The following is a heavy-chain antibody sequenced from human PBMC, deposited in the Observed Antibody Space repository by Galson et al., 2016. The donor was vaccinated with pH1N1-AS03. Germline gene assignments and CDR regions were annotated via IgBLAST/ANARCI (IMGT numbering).Heavy chain of an antibody. V-gene: IGHV6-1*01. CDR1: GDSVFSNTAA. CDR3: ARDHLGAGPAFDY. Sequence: CAISGDSVFSNTAAWNWIRQSPSRGLEWLGRTYYRSKWYNDYAVFVASRTTINPDTSKNQFSLQLNSVTPEDTAVYYCARDHLGAGPAFDYWGQGTLVTVSS. J-gene: IGHJ4*02. CDR2: TYYRSKWYN. D-gene: IGHD1-26*01.